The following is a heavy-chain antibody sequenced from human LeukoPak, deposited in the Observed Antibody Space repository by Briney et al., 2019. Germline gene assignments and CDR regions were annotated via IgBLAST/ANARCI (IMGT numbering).Heavy chain of an antibody. J-gene: IGHJ4*02. CDR3: AREYSSSTGKASDY. CDR2: INTDGSST. D-gene: IGHD6-6*01. CDR1: GFTFSSYW. Sequence: GGSLRLSCAASGFTFSSYWMHWVRQAPGKGLVWVSRINTDGSSTSYADSVKGRFTISRDNAKNSLYLQMNSLRAEDTAVYYCAREYSSSTGKASDYWGQGTLVTVSS. V-gene: IGHV3-74*01.